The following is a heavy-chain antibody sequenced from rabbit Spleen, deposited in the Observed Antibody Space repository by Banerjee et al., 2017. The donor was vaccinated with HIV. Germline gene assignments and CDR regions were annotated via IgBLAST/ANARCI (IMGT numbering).Heavy chain of an antibody. CDR1: GFSFSDRDV. D-gene: IGHD1-1*01. V-gene: IGHV1S45*01. CDR3: ARDLVGVIGWNFYL. Sequence: QEQLVESGGDLVQPEGSLTLTCKASGFSFSDRDVMCWVRQAPGKGLEWIACINASTGKPVYATWAKGRFTISRTSSTTVTLRMTSLTAADRATYFCARDLVGVIGWNFYLWGPGTLVTVS. CDR2: INASTGKP. J-gene: IGHJ4*01.